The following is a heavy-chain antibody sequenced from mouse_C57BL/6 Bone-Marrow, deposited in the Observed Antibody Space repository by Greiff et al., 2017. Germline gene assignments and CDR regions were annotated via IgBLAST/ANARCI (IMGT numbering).Heavy chain of an antibody. CDR2: IYPRSGNT. CDR3: ARLYGSGGG. V-gene: IGHV1-81*01. CDR1: GYTFTSYG. Sequence: QVQLQQSGAELARPGASVKLSCKASGYTFTSYGISWVKQRTGQGLEWIGEIYPRSGNTYYNEKFKGKATLTADKSSSTAYMELRSLTSEDSAVYFCARLYGSGGGWGQGTLVTVSA. J-gene: IGHJ3*01. D-gene: IGHD1-1*01.